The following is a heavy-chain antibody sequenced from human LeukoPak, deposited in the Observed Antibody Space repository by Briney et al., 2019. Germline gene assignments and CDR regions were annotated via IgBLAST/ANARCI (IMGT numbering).Heavy chain of an antibody. CDR3: ARGVKGYCSGGSCYLLGY. J-gene: IGHJ4*02. CDR1: GYTFTGYY. Sequence: ASVKVSCKASGYTFTGYYMHWVRQAPGQGLEWMGWINPNSGGTNYAQKFQGRVTMTRDTSISTAYMELSRLRSDDTAVYYCARGVKGYCSGGSCYLLGYWGQGTLVTVSS. D-gene: IGHD2-15*01. CDR2: INPNSGGT. V-gene: IGHV1-2*02.